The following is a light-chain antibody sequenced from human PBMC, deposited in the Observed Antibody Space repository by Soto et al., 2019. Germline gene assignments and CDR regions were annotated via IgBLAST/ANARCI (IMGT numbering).Light chain of an antibody. V-gene: IGLV2-23*01. CDR1: SSDVGSYNL. CDR2: EGS. Sequence: QSVLTQPASVSGSPGQSITISCTGTSSDVGSYNLVSWYQQHPGKAPKLMIYEGSKRPSGVSNRFSGSKSGNTASLTISGLQAEDEADYYCCSNAGSSTPYVFGTGTKSPS. CDR3: CSNAGSSTPYV. J-gene: IGLJ1*01.